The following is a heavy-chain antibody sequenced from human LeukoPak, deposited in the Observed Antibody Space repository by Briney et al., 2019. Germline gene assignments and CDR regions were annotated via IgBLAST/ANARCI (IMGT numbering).Heavy chain of an antibody. V-gene: IGHV1-8*01. D-gene: IGHD2-2*01. J-gene: IGHJ6*02. CDR1: GYTFTSYD. CDR3: ASSPIVVVPAAMSYYYYGMDV. Sequence: ASVKVSCKASGYTFTSYDINWVRQATGQGFEWMGWMNPNSGNTGYAQKFQGRVTMTRNTSISTAYMELSSLRSEDTAVYYCASSPIVVVPAAMSYYYYGMDVWGQGTTVTVSS. CDR2: MNPNSGNT.